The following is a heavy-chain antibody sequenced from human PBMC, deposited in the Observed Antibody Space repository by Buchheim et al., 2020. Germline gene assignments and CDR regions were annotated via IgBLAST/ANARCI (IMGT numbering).Heavy chain of an antibody. CDR1: GYSFNTYW. V-gene: IGHV5-51*01. CDR2: MYPFDSDP. D-gene: IGHD6-19*01. J-gene: IGHJ4*02. Sequence: EVQLVQSGAEVKKPGESLKISCKGSGYSFNTYWIGWVRQMPGKGLEWMGIMYPFDSDPRYSPSFQGQVPIQPDKSLTPAHLQWSSLKASDTAMYYCARLASGWPDGMGYYFDYWGQGTL. CDR3: ARLASGWPDGMGYYFDY.